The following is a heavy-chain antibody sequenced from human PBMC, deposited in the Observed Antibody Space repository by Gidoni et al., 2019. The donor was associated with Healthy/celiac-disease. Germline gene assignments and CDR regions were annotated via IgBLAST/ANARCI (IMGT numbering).Heavy chain of an antibody. CDR2: IYYSGST. CDR1: GGSISSVGYY. V-gene: IGHV4-31*03. D-gene: IGHD4-17*01. CDR3: ARTSYGDYSFDY. J-gene: IGHJ4*02. Sequence: QVPLQESGPGLVKPSQTQSLTCTVSGGSISSVGYYWSWSRQHPGKGLEWIGYIYYSGSTYYNPSLKSRVTISVDTSKNQFYLKLSSVTAADTAVYYCARTSYGDYSFDYWGQGTLVTVSS.